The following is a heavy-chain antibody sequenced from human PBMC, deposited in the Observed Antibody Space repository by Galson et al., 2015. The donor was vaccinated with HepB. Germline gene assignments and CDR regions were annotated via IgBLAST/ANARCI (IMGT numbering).Heavy chain of an antibody. CDR3: ASVVVPAAIYFDY. J-gene: IGHJ4*02. D-gene: IGHD2-2*01. Sequence: ETLSLTCTVSGGSISSSSYYWGWIRQPPGKGLEWIGSIYYSGSTYYNPSLKSRVTISVDTSKNQFSLKLSSVTAADTAVYYCASVVVPAAIYFDYWGQGTLVTVSS. CDR1: GGSISSSSYY. CDR2: IYYSGST. V-gene: IGHV4-39*07.